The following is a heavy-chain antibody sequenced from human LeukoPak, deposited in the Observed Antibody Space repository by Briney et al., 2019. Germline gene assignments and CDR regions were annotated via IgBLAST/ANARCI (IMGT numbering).Heavy chain of an antibody. V-gene: IGHV4-39*01. J-gene: IGHJ6*03. CDR3: ARRDYYYYFMDV. Sequence: SETLSLTCTVSGGSISSSSYYWGWMRQPPGKGLEGIGSIYDSGSTYYNPSLKSRVTISVDTSKNQFSLKLSSVTAADTAVYYCARRDYYYYFMDVWGKGTTVTVSS. CDR1: GGSISSSSYY. CDR2: IYDSGST.